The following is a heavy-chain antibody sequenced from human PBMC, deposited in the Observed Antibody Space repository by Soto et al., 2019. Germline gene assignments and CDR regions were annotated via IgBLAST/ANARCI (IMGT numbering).Heavy chain of an antibody. V-gene: IGHV4-30-4*01. CDR1: GGSISSGDYY. J-gene: IGHJ6*02. CDR2: IYYSGST. D-gene: IGHD3-10*01. Sequence: SETLSLTCTVSGGSISSGDYYWSWIRQSPGKGLEWIGYIYYSGSTYYNPSLKSRVTISVDTSKNQFSLKLSSVTAADTAVYYCARLGGDQIIMVRDYGMDVWGQGTTVTVSS. CDR3: ARLGGDQIIMVRDYGMDV.